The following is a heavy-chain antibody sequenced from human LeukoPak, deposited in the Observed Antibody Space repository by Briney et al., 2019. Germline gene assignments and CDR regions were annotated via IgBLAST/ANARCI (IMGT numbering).Heavy chain of an antibody. J-gene: IGHJ4*02. V-gene: IGHV1-2*02. Sequence: ASVKVSCTASGYTFTDYYMHWVRLAPGQGPEWMGWINPVSGGTTYTQKLQGRVTMTRDTSISTAYMELSRLKSGDTAVYYCATYRSSWSSFDFWCQGTLVTVSS. CDR2: INPVSGGT. D-gene: IGHD6-13*01. CDR1: GYTFTDYY. CDR3: ATYRSSWSSFDF.